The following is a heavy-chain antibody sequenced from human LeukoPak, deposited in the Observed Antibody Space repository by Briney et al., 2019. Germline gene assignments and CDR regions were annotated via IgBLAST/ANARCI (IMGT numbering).Heavy chain of an antibody. CDR2: VYYSGTT. D-gene: IGHD6-19*01. J-gene: IGHJ4*02. V-gene: IGHV4-39*01. Sequence: PSEALSLTCAVSGASFSTSAYYWGWIRQPPGKGLQWIGSVYYSGTTYYNPSLQSRVTISVDTSKNQFSLELTSVTAADAAVYYCARLGYNGGWYQYYFEYWGLGTLVTVSS. CDR1: GASFSTSAYY. CDR3: ARLGYNGGWYQYYFEY.